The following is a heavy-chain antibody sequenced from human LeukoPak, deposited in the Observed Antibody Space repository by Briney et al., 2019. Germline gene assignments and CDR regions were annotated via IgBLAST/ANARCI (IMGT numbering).Heavy chain of an antibody. Sequence: ASVKVSCRASGGTFISYAISGVGQAPGQGGEGMGGIIPIFGTANYAQKFQGRVTITADESTSTAYMELSSLRSEDTAVYYCARGTFSGSYRIPFDYWGQGTLVTVSS. CDR3: ARGTFSGSYRIPFDY. J-gene: IGHJ4*02. CDR1: GGTFISYA. CDR2: IIPIFGTA. V-gene: IGHV1-69*13. D-gene: IGHD3-16*02.